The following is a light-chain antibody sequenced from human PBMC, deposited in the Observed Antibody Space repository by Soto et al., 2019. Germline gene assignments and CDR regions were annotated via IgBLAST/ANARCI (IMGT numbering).Light chain of an antibody. CDR3: QSYDSSNLV. V-gene: IGLV6-57*04. CDR2: EDN. Sequence: NFMLTQPHSVSESPGKTVTISCTRSSGGIASNYVQWYQQRPGSAPTTVIYEDNQRPSGVPDRFSGSIDSSSNSASLTISGLKTEDEADYYCQSYDSSNLVFGGGTKLTVL. CDR1: SGGIASNY. J-gene: IGLJ2*01.